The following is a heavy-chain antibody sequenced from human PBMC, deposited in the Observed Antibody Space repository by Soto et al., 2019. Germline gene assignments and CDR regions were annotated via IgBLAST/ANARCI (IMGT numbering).Heavy chain of an antibody. CDR2: TGNRANSFTT. V-gene: IGHV3-72*01. J-gene: IGHJ3*02. D-gene: IGHD3-22*01. CDR1: GFTSSDHY. Sequence: PGGSLRRSCAASGFTSSDHYMDWVRQAPGKGLEWVGRTGNRANSFTTEYAASVKGRFTISRDDSKNSLYLQMNSLKTEDTAVYYCARSDDSKGRDFDIWGQGTMVPVS. CDR3: ARSDDSKGRDFDI.